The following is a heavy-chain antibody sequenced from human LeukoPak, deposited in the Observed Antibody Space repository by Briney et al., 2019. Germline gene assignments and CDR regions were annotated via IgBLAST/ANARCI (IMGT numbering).Heavy chain of an antibody. D-gene: IGHD3-22*01. CDR1: GGSISSSSYY. Sequence: SETLSLTCTVSGGSISSSSYYWGWIRQPPGKGLEWIGSIYYSGSTYYNPSLKSRVTISVDTSKSQFSLKLSSVTAADTAVYYCARHWYYYDSSGYFTSWGQGTLVTVSS. CDR3: ARHWYYYDSSGYFTS. CDR2: IYYSGST. V-gene: IGHV4-39*01. J-gene: IGHJ4*02.